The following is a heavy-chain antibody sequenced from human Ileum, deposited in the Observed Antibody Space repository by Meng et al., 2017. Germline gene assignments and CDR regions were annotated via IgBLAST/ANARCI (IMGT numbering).Heavy chain of an antibody. J-gene: IGHJ4*02. CDR1: GYSFISYA. D-gene: IGHD5-18*01. V-gene: IGHV1-3*01. CDR3: ARGTAMAEGTFDY. Sequence: ASVKVSCKASGYSFISYAMQWVRQAPGQRLEWMGWINGGKGNTKYSQKFQGRVTITRDTSASTAYMDLSSLRSEDTAVYYCARGTAMAEGTFDYWGQGNLVTGFS. CDR2: INGGKGNT.